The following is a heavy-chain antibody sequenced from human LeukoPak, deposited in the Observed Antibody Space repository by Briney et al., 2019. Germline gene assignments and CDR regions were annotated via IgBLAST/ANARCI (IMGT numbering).Heavy chain of an antibody. D-gene: IGHD3-9*01. J-gene: IGHJ5*02. CDR2: IYRGGNT. CDR1: GGSISSYS. CDR3: ASQILTGYSGWFDP. V-gene: IGHV4-4*07. Sequence: SETLSLTCTVSGGSISSYSWSWIRQPAGKGLEWIGRIYRGGNTNNNPSLKSRVAMSVETSKNQLSLRLTSVTAADTAVYYCASQILTGYSGWFDPWGQGTLVTVSS.